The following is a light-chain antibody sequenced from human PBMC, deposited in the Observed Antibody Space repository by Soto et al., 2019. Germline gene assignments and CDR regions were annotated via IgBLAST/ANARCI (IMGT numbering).Light chain of an antibody. CDR3: QQYNTYSRS. CDR2: KAS. V-gene: IGKV1-5*03. J-gene: IGKJ1*01. CDR1: QSISSW. Sequence: DIQMTQSPSTLSASVGDRVTITCRASQSISSWLAWYQQKPVKAPKLLIYKASSLESGVPSRFSGSGSGTEFTLSIISLQPDDFATYYCQQYNTYSRSFGQGTKVEIK.